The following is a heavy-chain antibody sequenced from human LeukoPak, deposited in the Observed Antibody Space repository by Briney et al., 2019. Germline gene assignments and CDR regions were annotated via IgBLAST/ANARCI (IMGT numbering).Heavy chain of an antibody. V-gene: IGHV1-18*01. CDR2: ISAYNGNT. CDR1: GYTFTCYG. D-gene: IGHD3-22*01. J-gene: IGHJ3*02. Sequence: GASVKVSCKASGYTFTCYGISWVRQAPGQGLEWMGWISAYNGNTNYAQKLQGRVTMTTDTSTSTAYMELRSLRSDDTAVYYCARDRGLEYYYDSSGYADAFDIWGQGTMVTVSS. CDR3: ARDRGLEYYYDSSGYADAFDI.